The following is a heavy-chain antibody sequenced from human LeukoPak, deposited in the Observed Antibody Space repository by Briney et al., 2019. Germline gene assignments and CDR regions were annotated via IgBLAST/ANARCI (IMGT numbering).Heavy chain of an antibody. CDR2: IYYSGST. Sequence: SETLSLTCTVSGGSISSSSYYWGWIRQPPGKGLEWIGSIYYSGSTYYNPSLKSRVTISVDTSKNQFSLKLSSVTAADTAVYYCARDSNIVVVPAAMLYWGQGTLVTVSS. D-gene: IGHD2-2*01. CDR1: GGSISSSSYY. V-gene: IGHV4-39*07. J-gene: IGHJ4*02. CDR3: ARDSNIVVVPAAMLY.